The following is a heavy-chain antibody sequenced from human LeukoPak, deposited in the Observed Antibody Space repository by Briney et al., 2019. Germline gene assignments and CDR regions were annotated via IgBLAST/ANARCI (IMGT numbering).Heavy chain of an antibody. CDR3: ARDHGGSSLGWFDP. Sequence: SETLSLTCTVSGGSISSYYWSWIRQPPGKGLEWIGYIYYSGSTNYNPSLKSRVTISVDTSKNQFSLKLSSVTAADTAVYHCARDHGGSSLGWFDPWGQGTLVTVSS. CDR1: GGSISSYY. CDR2: IYYSGST. D-gene: IGHD1-26*01. J-gene: IGHJ5*02. V-gene: IGHV4-59*01.